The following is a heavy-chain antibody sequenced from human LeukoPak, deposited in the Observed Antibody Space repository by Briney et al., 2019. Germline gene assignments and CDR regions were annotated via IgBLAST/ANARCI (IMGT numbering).Heavy chain of an antibody. CDR1: GYSFTSYW. J-gene: IGHJ4*02. Sequence: GESLQISCKGSGYSFTSYWIGCVRPLPGKGLEWMGIIYPGDSDTRYSPSFQGQVTISADKSISTAYLQWSSLKASDTAMYYCARLPRYCSSTSCYSPFDYWGQGTLVTVSS. V-gene: IGHV5-51*01. D-gene: IGHD2-2*01. CDR2: IYPGDSDT. CDR3: ARLPRYCSSTSCYSPFDY.